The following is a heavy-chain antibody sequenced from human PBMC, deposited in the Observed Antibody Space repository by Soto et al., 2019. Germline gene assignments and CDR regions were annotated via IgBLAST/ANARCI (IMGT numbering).Heavy chain of an antibody. CDR1: GYTFASYH. CDR3: AREVKTASYYYGMDV. CDR2: INPNAGST. V-gene: IGHV1-46*01. Sequence: SVKVSCKASGYTFASYHMHWVRQAPGQGLEWMGIINPNAGSTSYAQKFQGRVTVTRDTSTSTVYMELSSLRSDDTAVYYCAREVKTASYYYGMDVWGQGTTVTVSS. J-gene: IGHJ6*02.